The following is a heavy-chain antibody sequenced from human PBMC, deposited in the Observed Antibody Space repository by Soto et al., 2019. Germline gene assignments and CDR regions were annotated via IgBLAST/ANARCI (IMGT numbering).Heavy chain of an antibody. V-gene: IGHV3-48*03. Sequence: PGGSLRLSCAASGFTFSSYEMNWVRQAPGKGLEWVSYISSSGGTIYYADSVKGRFTISRDNAKNSLYLQMNSLRAEDTAVYYCASTTVTSNWFDPWGQGTLVTVS. D-gene: IGHD4-17*01. CDR3: ASTTVTSNWFDP. J-gene: IGHJ5*02. CDR1: GFTFSSYE. CDR2: ISSSGGTI.